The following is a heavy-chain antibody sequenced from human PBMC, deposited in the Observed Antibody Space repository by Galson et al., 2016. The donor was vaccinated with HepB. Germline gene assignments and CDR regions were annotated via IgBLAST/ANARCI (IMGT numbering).Heavy chain of an antibody. D-gene: IGHD6-25*01. CDR2: LSANSGAT. CDR1: GDTFTGYY. Sequence: VKVSCKASGDTFTGYYIHWVRQAPGQGLEWMAWLSANSGATNYAQKFQGWVTMTRDTPISTAYMELTSLTSDATAIYYCATSTGYRSGWGAFDIWGQGTMVTVSS. CDR3: ATSTGYRSGWGAFDI. J-gene: IGHJ3*02. V-gene: IGHV1-2*04.